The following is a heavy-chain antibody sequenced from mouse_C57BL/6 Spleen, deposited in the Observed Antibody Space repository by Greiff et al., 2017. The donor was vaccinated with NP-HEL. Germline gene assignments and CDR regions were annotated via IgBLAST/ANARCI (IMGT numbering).Heavy chain of an antibody. CDR2: IYPGDGDT. V-gene: IGHV1-80*01. CDR3: ARGYYYGSFDY. J-gene: IGHJ2*01. Sequence: VKLQESGAELVKPGASVKISCKASGYAFSSYWMNWVKQRPGKGLEWIGQIYPGDGDTNYNGKFKGKATLTADKSSSTAYMQLSSLTSEDSAVYFCARGYYYGSFDYWGQGTTLTVSS. D-gene: IGHD1-1*01. CDR1: GYAFSSYW.